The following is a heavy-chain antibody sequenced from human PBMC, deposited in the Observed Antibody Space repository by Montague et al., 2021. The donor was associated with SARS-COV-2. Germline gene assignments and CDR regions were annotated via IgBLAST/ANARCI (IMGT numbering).Heavy chain of an antibody. CDR2: IYYSGST. Sequence: SETLSLTCTVSGGSISSSSYYWGWIRQPPGKGLEWIGSIYYSGSTYYNPSLKSRVIISVDTSKNQSSLKLSSVTAADTAVYYCTGQGSSLVQRYSLWSTNFLRGDFDYWGQGTLVTVSS. CDR3: TGQGSSLVQRYSLWSTNFLRGDFDY. CDR1: GGSISSSSYY. D-gene: IGHD1-14*01. J-gene: IGHJ4*02. V-gene: IGHV4-39*01.